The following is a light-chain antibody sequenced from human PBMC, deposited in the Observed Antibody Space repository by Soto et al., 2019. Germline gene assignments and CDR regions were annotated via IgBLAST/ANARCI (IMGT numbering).Light chain of an antibody. CDR2: DAS. CDR3: QQGYT. Sequence: DIQMTQSPSTLSASVGDRVTITCRASQSISSWLAWYQQKPGKAPKLLIYDASSLESGVPSRFSGSGSGTKFTLTISSLQPDDFATYYCQQGYTFGQGTKLEIK. CDR1: QSISSW. J-gene: IGKJ2*01. V-gene: IGKV1-5*01.